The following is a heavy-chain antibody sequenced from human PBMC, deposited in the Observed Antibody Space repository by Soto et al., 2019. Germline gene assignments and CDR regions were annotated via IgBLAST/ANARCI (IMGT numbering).Heavy chain of an antibody. J-gene: IGHJ3*02. CDR3: ARDGMITFGGVIVQPKDAFDI. Sequence: QVQLQQWGAGLLKPSETLSLTCAVYGGSFSGYYWSWIRQPPGKGLEWIGEINHSGSTNYNPSLKSRVTISVDTSKNQFSLKLISVTAADTDVYYWARDGMITFGGVIVQPKDAFDIWGQGTMVTVSS. CDR2: INHSGST. D-gene: IGHD3-16*02. V-gene: IGHV4-34*01. CDR1: GGSFSGYY.